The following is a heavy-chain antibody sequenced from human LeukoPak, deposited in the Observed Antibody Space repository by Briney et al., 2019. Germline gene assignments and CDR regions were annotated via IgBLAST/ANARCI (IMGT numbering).Heavy chain of an antibody. V-gene: IGHV1-2*02. CDR1: GYTFSAFY. CDR2: TNPNSGGT. Sequence: ASVKVSCKTSGYTFSAFYMHWVRQAPGQGLEWMGWTNPNSGGTNYAQKFQGRVTMTRDTSISTAYMELSRLRSDDTAVYYCARDWSGQQLVGGEYWGQGTLVTVSS. CDR3: ARDWSGQQLVGGEY. D-gene: IGHD6-13*01. J-gene: IGHJ4*02.